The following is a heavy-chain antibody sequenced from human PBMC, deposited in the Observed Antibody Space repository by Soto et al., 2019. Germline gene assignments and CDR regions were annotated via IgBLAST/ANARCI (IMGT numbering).Heavy chain of an antibody. V-gene: IGHV1-18*04. Sequence: ASVKVSCKASGYTFTSYGISWVRQAPGQGLEWMGWISAYNGNTNYAQKLQGRVTMTTDTSTSTAYMELRSLRSDDTAVYYCARDFVLRFLEWLSRGPSHYYYGMDVWGQGTTVTVSS. CDR3: ARDFVLRFLEWLSRGPSHYYYGMDV. CDR2: ISAYNGNT. J-gene: IGHJ6*02. D-gene: IGHD3-3*01. CDR1: GYTFTSYG.